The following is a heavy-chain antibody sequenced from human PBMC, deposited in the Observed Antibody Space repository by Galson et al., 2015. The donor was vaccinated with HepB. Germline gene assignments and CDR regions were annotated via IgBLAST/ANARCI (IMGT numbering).Heavy chain of an antibody. V-gene: IGHV5-51*01. CDR2: IYPGDSDT. CDR1: GYSFTSYW. CDR3: AREGAGGDTEGAFDV. D-gene: IGHD3-16*01. J-gene: IGHJ3*01. Sequence: QSGAEVKKPGESLRISCKGSGYSFTSYWISWVRQMPGKGLEWLGFIYPGDSDTRYSPSFQGQVTISADKSITTAYLQWSSLKASDTAMYYCAREGAGGDTEGAFDVWGQGTMVTVSS.